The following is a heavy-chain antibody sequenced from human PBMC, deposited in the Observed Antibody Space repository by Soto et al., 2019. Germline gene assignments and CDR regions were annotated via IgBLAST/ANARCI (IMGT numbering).Heavy chain of an antibody. D-gene: IGHD1-26*01. J-gene: IGHJ4*02. Sequence: SETLSLTCTVSGGSISSSSYYWGWIRQPPGKGLEWIGSIYYSGSTYYNPSLKSRVTISVDTSKNQFSLKLSSVTAADTAVYYCASISSGSNSFDYWGQGTLVTVSS. CDR3: ASISSGSNSFDY. CDR1: GGSISSSSYY. CDR2: IYYSGST. V-gene: IGHV4-39*01.